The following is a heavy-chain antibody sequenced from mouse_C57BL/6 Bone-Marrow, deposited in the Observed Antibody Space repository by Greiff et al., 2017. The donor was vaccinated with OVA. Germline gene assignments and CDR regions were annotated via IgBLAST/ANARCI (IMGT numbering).Heavy chain of an antibody. D-gene: IGHD2-1*01. V-gene: IGHV1-55*01. CDR2: IYPGSGST. J-gene: IGHJ4*01. CDR1: GYTFTSYW. Sequence: VKLQESGAELVKPGASVKMSCKASGYTFTSYWITWVKQRPGQGLEWIGDIYPGSGSTNYNEKFKSKATLTVDTSSSTAYMQLSSLTSEDSAVYYCARGIYYGNYYAMDYWGQGTSVTVSS. CDR3: ARGIYYGNYYAMDY.